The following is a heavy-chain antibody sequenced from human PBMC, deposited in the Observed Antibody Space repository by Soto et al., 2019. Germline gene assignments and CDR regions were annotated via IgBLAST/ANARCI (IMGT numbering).Heavy chain of an antibody. D-gene: IGHD3-10*01. J-gene: IGHJ4*01. CDR2: IIPLFGTL. CDR1: GGTFSNHL. CDR3: ASGSLYGSGSYPVDY. Sequence: QVQLVQSGAEVKKPGSSVNVSCKASGGTFSNHLISWVRQAPGQGLEWMGTIIPLFGTLNYAQKLQGRVTLSADRSTSTAYMKLSSLRSDDTAVYYCASGSLYGSGSYPVDYWGQGTLVTVSS. V-gene: IGHV1-69*08.